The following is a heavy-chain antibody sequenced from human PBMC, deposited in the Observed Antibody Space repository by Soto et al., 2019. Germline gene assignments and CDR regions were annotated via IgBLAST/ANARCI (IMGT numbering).Heavy chain of an antibody. CDR3: ARHRGYYYDSSGYYYRDYYYYYGMDV. CDR1: GYSFTSYW. D-gene: IGHD3-22*01. V-gene: IGHV5-51*01. CDR2: IYPGDSDT. J-gene: IGHJ6*02. Sequence: GESLKISCKGSGYSFTSYWIGWVRQMPGKGLEWMGIIYPGDSDTRYSPSFQGQVTISADKSISTAYLQWSSLKASDTAMYYCARHRGYYYDSSGYYYRDYYYYYGMDVWGQGTTVTVSS.